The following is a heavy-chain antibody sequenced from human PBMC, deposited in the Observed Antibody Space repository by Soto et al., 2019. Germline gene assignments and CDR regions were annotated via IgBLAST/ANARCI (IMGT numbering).Heavy chain of an antibody. CDR2: IIPIFGTA. CDR3: ARERTHYDYVWGSYRVDAFDI. D-gene: IGHD3-16*02. J-gene: IGHJ3*02. V-gene: IGHV1-69*01. Sequence: QVQLVQSGAEVKKPGSSVKVSCKASGGTFSSYAISWVRQAPGQGLEWMGGIIPIFGTANYAQKFQGRVTITADGSTSTAYMELSSLRSEDTAVYYCARERTHYDYVWGSYRVDAFDIWGQGTMVTVSS. CDR1: GGTFSSYA.